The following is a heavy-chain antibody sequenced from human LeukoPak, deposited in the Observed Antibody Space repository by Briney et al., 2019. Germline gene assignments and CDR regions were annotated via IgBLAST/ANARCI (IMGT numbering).Heavy chain of an antibody. D-gene: IGHD6-19*01. Sequence: PGGSLRLSCAASGFTFSSYSMNWVRQAPGKGLEWVSSISSSSYIYYADSVKGRFTISRDNAKNSLYLQMNSLRAEDTAVYYCAREIAVAGNGGLDYWGQGTLVTVSS. J-gene: IGHJ4*02. V-gene: IGHV3-21*01. CDR1: GFTFSSYS. CDR2: ISSSSYI. CDR3: AREIAVAGNGGLDY.